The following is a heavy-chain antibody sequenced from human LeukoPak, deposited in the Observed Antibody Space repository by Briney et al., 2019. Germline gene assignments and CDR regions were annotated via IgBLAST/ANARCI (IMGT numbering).Heavy chain of an antibody. Sequence: SETLSLTCTVSGGSISSYYWSWIRQPPGKGLEWIGYIYYSGSTNYNPSLKSRVTISVDTSKNQFSLKLSSVTAADTAVYYCARAGSGWYLSYYYYYMDVWGKGTTVTISS. CDR2: IYYSGST. D-gene: IGHD6-19*01. CDR3: ARAGSGWYLSYYYYYMDV. V-gene: IGHV4-59*01. J-gene: IGHJ6*03. CDR1: GGSISSYY.